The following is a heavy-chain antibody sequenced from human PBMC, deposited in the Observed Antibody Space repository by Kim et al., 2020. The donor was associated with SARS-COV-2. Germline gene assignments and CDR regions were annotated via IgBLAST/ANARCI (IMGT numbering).Heavy chain of an antibody. CDR2: ISWNSGSI. D-gene: IGHD5-18*01. CDR3: AKAGPYTAMVMSYFDY. Sequence: GGSLRLSCAASGFTFDDYAMHWVRQAPGKGLEWVSGISWNSGSIGYADSVKGRFTFSRDNAKNSLYLQMNSLRAEDTALYYCAKAGPYTAMVMSYFDYWGQGTLVTVSS. V-gene: IGHV3-9*01. J-gene: IGHJ4*02. CDR1: GFTFDDYA.